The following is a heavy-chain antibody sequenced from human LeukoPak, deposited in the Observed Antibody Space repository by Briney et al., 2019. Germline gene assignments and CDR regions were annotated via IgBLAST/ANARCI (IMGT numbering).Heavy chain of an antibody. CDR3: TTTYRYCSGGSCYSRQLYYYYGMDV. CDR1: GFTFSNAW. V-gene: IGHV3-15*01. CDR2: IKSETDGGTT. J-gene: IGHJ6*02. D-gene: IGHD2-15*01. Sequence: GGSLRLSCAASGFTFSNAWMSWVRQAPGKGLEWVGRIKSETDGGTTDYAAPVKGRFTISRDDSKNTLYLQMNSLKTEDTAVYYCTTTYRYCSGGSCYSRQLYYYYGMDVWGQGTTVTVSS.